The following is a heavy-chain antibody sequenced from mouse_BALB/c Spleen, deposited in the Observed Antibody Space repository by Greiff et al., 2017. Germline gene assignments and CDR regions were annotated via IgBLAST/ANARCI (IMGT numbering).Heavy chain of an antibody. CDR3: ARNYDYDVYYAMDY. V-gene: IGHV1-69*01. CDR1: GYTFTDYW. Sequence: QVQLKQPGAELVMPGASVKMSCKASGYTFTDYWMHWVKQRPGQGLEWIGAIDTSDSYTSYNQKFKGKATLTVDESSSTAYMQLSSLTSEDSAVYYCARNYDYDVYYAMDYWGQGTSVTVSS. D-gene: IGHD2-4*01. CDR2: IDTSDSYT. J-gene: IGHJ4*01.